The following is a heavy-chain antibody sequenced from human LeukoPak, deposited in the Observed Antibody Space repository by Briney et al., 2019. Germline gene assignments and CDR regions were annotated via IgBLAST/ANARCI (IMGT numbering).Heavy chain of an antibody. J-gene: IGHJ4*02. V-gene: IGHV1-46*01. D-gene: IGHD6-19*01. Sequence: GASVKVSCKASGHTFSRSYMHWVRQAPGQGLEWMGIINPSGGSTSYAQKFQGRVTMTRDMSTSTVYMELSSLRSKDTAVYYCARDMGGWYLSIDYWGQGTLVTVSS. CDR3: ARDMGGWYLSIDY. CDR1: GHTFSRSY. CDR2: INPSGGST.